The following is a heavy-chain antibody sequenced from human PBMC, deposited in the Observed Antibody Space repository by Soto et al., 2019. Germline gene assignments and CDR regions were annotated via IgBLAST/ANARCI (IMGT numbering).Heavy chain of an antibody. J-gene: IGHJ4*02. D-gene: IGHD5-18*01. CDR1: GYSISSGYY. V-gene: IGHV4-38-2*02. CDR3: AREDSYGFQIDY. Sequence: SETLSLTCDVSGYSISSGYYWGWIRQPPGKGLEWIGEINHSGSTNYNPSLKSRVTISVDTSKNQFSLKLSSVTAADTAVYYCAREDSYGFQIDYWGQGTLVTVSS. CDR2: INHSGST.